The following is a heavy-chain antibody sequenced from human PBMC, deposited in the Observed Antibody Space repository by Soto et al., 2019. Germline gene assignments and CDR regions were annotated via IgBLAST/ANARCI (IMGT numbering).Heavy chain of an antibody. V-gene: IGHV3-30*18. CDR3: AKDRMGAGVRGYFDY. J-gene: IGHJ4*02. CDR1: GFTFSSYG. D-gene: IGHD3-10*01. Sequence: QVQLVESGGGVVQPGKSLRLSCAGSGFTFSSYGMDWARQAPGKGLEWVAVISYDGSKKYYADSVKGRFTISRDNSKNTLYLQMSSLRADDTAVYYCAKDRMGAGVRGYFDYWGQGTLVTVSS. CDR2: ISYDGSKK.